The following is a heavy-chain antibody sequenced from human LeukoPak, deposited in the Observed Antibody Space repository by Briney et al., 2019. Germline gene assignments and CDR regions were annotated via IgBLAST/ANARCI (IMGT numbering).Heavy chain of an antibody. Sequence: SETLSLTCTVSGGSISSGSYYWSWIRQPAGKGLEWIGRIYTSGTTNYNTALKSRLTMSVDTSKNQFSLRLSSVTAADTAVYYCAREDPLVTARGLDYWGQGTLVTVSS. CDR3: AREDPLVTARGLDY. CDR2: IYTSGTT. D-gene: IGHD2-21*02. CDR1: GGSISSGSYY. V-gene: IGHV4-61*02. J-gene: IGHJ4*02.